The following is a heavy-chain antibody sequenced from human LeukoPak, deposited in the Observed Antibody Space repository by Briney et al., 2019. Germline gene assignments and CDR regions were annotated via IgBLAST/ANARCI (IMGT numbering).Heavy chain of an antibody. V-gene: IGHV3-21*04. CDR1: GFTFSSYS. Sequence: GGSLRLSCAASGFTFSSYSMNWVRQAPGKGLEWVSSISSSSNYIYYADSVKGRFTISRDNSKNTLYLQMNSLRAEDTAVYYCAKGPWLAYPYYFDYWGQGTLVTVSS. CDR2: ISSSSNYI. J-gene: IGHJ4*02. CDR3: AKGPWLAYPYYFDY. D-gene: IGHD6-19*01.